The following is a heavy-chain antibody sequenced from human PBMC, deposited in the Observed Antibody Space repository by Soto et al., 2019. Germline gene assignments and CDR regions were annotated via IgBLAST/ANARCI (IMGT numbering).Heavy chain of an antibody. V-gene: IGHV1-69*13. CDR1: GYTFTSYA. CDR3: ARDCGGDCPRGAFDI. Sequence: GASVKVSCKASGYTFTSYAISWVRQAPGQGLEWMGGIIPIFGTANYAQKFQGRVTITADESTSTAYMELSSLRSEDTAVYYCARDCGGDCPRGAFDIWGQGTMVTVSS. J-gene: IGHJ3*02. D-gene: IGHD2-21*02. CDR2: IIPIFGTA.